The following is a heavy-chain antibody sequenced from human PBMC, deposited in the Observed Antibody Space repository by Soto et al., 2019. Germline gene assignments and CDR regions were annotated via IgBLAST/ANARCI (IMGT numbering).Heavy chain of an antibody. Sequence: LRLSCAASGFTFSSYAMHWVRQAPGKGLEWVAVISYDGSNKYYADSVKGRFTISRDNSKNTLYLQMNSLRAEDTAVYYCARDRVEYYYDSSGYYGAFDIWGQGTMVTV. D-gene: IGHD3-22*01. CDR3: ARDRVEYYYDSSGYYGAFDI. V-gene: IGHV3-30-3*01. CDR2: ISYDGSNK. J-gene: IGHJ3*02. CDR1: GFTFSSYA.